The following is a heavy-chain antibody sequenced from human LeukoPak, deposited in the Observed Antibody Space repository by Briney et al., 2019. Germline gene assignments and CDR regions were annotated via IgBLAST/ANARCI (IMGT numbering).Heavy chain of an antibody. J-gene: IGHJ4*02. V-gene: IGHV3-33*01. CDR1: GFIFSNDA. CDR2: IWFDGSNK. Sequence: GRSLRLSCAASGFIFSNDAMHWVRQAPGKGLEWVAFIWFDGSNKHYADSVKGRFTISRDNSEDTLYLQMNSLRAEDTAVYYCARVVSAAGHFDYWGQGTLVTVSS. D-gene: IGHD6-13*01. CDR3: ARVVSAAGHFDY.